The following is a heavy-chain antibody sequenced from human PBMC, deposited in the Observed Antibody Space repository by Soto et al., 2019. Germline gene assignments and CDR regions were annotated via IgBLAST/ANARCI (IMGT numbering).Heavy chain of an antibody. V-gene: IGHV1-2*04. CDR2: INPNSGGT. J-gene: IGHJ6*03. D-gene: IGHD3-3*01. Sequence: ASVKVSCKASGYTFTGYYMHWVRQAPGQGLEWMGWINPNSGGTNYAQKFQGWVTMTRDTSISTAYMELSRLRSDDTAVYYCARGIKEDFTIFGVVLYYYMDVWGKGTTVTVSS. CDR3: ARGIKEDFTIFGVVLYYYMDV. CDR1: GYTFTGYY.